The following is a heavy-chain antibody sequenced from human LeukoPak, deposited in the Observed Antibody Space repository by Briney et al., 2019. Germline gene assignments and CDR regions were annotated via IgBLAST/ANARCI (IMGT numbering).Heavy chain of an antibody. CDR3: AKERGLGVVVVAAIDY. V-gene: IGHV3-23*01. CDR1: GVSFSSYA. J-gene: IGHJ4*02. Sequence: GGSLRLSCAVSGVSFSSYAMSWVRQPPRKGLEWVSTISGSGGSTYYADPVKGRFTTSRDNSKNTLYQQMNSLRAEDTAVYYCAKERGLGVVVVAAIDYWGKGTLVTVSS. D-gene: IGHD2-15*01. CDR2: ISGSGGST.